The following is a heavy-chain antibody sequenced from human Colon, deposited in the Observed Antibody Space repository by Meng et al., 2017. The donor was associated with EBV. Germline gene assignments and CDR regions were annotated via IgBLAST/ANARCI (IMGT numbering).Heavy chain of an antibody. V-gene: IGHV4-4*02. Sequence: QGLLQGSGAGLVKPSVTLSLTCAVSGTSISTSNWWSWIRQSPGEGLEWIGAIYHNGQTNYNPSLKSRVSMSVDESKNEFSLNLKSVTAADTAVYYCARDGGVTHIPWGQGVLVTVSS. CDR3: ARDGGVTHIP. CDR2: IYHNGQT. D-gene: IGHD2-8*02. J-gene: IGHJ5*02. CDR1: GTSISTSNW.